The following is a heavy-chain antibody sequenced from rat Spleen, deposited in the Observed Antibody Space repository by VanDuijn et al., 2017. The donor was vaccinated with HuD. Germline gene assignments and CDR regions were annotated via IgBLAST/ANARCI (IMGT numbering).Heavy chain of an antibody. CDR1: GFSLTNYG. Sequence: QVQLKESGPGLVQPSQTLSLTCTVSGFSLTNYGVSWVRQPPGKGLEWIGAIWSGGSTDYNSGLKSRLSISRDTSKSQVFLKMNSLQTEDTATYYCARDPPYFSGDYFDRWGQGVMVTVSS. V-gene: IGHV2-4*01. CDR3: ARDPPYFSGDYFDR. D-gene: IGHD1-1*01. CDR2: IWSGGST. J-gene: IGHJ2*01.